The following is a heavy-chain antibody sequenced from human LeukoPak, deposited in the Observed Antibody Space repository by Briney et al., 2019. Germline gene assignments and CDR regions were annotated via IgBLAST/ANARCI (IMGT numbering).Heavy chain of an antibody. CDR3: AKDLSGSGSYYPLDY. CDR1: GFTFSSYA. Sequence: GGSLRLSCAASGFTFSSYAMSWVRQAPGKGLEWVSAVDGRGSSTYYADSVKGRFTISRDNSNNTLYLQMNSLRAEDTAEYYCAKDLSGSGSYYPLDYWGQGTLVTVSS. D-gene: IGHD3-10*01. V-gene: IGHV3-23*01. J-gene: IGHJ4*02. CDR2: VDGRGSST.